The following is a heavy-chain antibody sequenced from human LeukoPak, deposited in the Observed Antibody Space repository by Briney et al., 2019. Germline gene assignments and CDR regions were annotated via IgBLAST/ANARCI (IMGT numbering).Heavy chain of an antibody. V-gene: IGHV1-2*02. Sequence: ASVKVSCKASGYTFTGPYIHWVRQAPGQGLEWMGWINPHGGDTKYAQQFQGRVTMTRDTSINTAYMELSRLISDDTALYYCSRGLDYDTAFDLWGQGTIVTVSS. CDR1: GYTFTGPY. CDR3: SRGLDYDTAFDL. D-gene: IGHD3-22*01. J-gene: IGHJ3*01. CDR2: INPHGGDT.